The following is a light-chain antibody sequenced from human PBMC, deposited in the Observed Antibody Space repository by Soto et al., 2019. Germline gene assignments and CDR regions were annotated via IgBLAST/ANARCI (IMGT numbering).Light chain of an antibody. Sequence: IQMTQSPSNLSGSVGDIVIRTCRASRTISSWLAWYQQKPGKAPKLLIYEASTLKSGVPSRFSGSGSGTEFTLTISSLQPDDFATYYCQHYNSYSEAFGQGTKVDI. V-gene: IGKV1-5*03. CDR3: QHYNSYSEA. J-gene: IGKJ1*01. CDR1: RTISSW. CDR2: EAS.